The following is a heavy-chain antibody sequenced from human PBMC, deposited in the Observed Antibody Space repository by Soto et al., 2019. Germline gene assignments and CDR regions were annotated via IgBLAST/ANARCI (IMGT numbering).Heavy chain of an antibody. J-gene: IGHJ6*02. D-gene: IGHD2-8*01. Sequence: QVQLQESGPGLVKPSGTLSLTCAVSGGSISSSNWWSWVRQPPGKGLEWIGESYHSGSTNYNPSLKGRATISVDKSKTQSSPERRFVTAADTAVYYFARRGYCTNGVCYYGMDVWGQGTTVTVSS. CDR1: GGSISSSNW. CDR3: ARRGYCTNGVCYYGMDV. CDR2: SYHSGST. V-gene: IGHV4-4*02.